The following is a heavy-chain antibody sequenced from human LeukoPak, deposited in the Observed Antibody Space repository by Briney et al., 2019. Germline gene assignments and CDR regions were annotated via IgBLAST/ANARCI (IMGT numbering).Heavy chain of an antibody. J-gene: IGHJ5*02. V-gene: IGHV3-21*01. CDR1: GFTFSSYR. Sequence: GGSLRLSCAASGFTFSSYRINWVRLAPGKGLEWVSSISSSSSSIYYADSVKGRFTISRDNAKNSLYLQMNSLRAEDTAVYYCARDESVNWFDPWGQGTLVTVSS. CDR3: ARDESVNWFDP. CDR2: ISSSSSSI.